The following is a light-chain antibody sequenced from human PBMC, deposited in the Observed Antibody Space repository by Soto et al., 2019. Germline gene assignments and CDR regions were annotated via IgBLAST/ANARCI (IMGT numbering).Light chain of an antibody. CDR2: DAS. CDR1: QSIGSW. J-gene: IGKJ1*01. CDR3: QQYNNYWT. V-gene: IGKV1-5*01. Sequence: DIQMTQSPSTLSASVGDRVTITCRASQSIGSWLAWYQQKPGEAPKVLIYDASSLESEVPSRFSGSGSGTEFTLTITTLQPDDFATYYCQQYNNYWTFGQGTKV.